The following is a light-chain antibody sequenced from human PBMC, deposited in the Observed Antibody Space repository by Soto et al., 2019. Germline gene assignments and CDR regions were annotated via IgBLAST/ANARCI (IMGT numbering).Light chain of an antibody. V-gene: IGKV3-11*01. J-gene: IGKJ2*01. CDR1: QSVDSS. Sequence: EVVLTQSPATLSLSPGERATLSCRASQSVDSSLAWYQQKLGQAPRLLIYDASNRATGIPVRFSGSGSGTDFTLTISSLEPEDFAVYYCQQRGAFGQGTKVEIK. CDR3: QQRGA. CDR2: DAS.